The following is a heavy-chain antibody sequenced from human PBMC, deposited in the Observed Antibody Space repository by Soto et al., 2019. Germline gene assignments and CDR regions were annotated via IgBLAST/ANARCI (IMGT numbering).Heavy chain of an antibody. J-gene: IGHJ6*02. D-gene: IGHD4-17*01. Sequence: GEPLKISCNGSGYTITNYWIVWERQIPGKGLEWMGIIYPGDSDTRYSPSFQGQVTISADRSISTAYLQWSSLKASDTGMYYCARYPTLTDYFFHGMDVWGQGTTVTVSS. CDR1: GYTITNYW. CDR2: IYPGDSDT. CDR3: ARYPTLTDYFFHGMDV. V-gene: IGHV5-51*01.